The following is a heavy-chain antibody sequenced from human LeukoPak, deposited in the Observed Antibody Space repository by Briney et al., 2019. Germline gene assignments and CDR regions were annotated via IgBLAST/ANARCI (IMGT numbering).Heavy chain of an antibody. CDR2: IIPIFGTA. V-gene: IGHV1-69*05. CDR1: GGTFSSYA. Sequence: ASVKVSCKASGGTFSSYAISWVRQAPGQGLERMGRIIPIFGTANYAQKFQGRVTITTDESTSTAYMELSSLRSEDTAVYYCARLLAAAGHSHDYWGQGTLVTVSS. D-gene: IGHD6-13*01. J-gene: IGHJ4*02. CDR3: ARLLAAAGHSHDY.